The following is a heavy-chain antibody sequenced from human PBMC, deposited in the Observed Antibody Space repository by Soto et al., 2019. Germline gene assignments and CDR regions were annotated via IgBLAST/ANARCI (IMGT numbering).Heavy chain of an antibody. CDR3: ARVPIVVVPAAHLLLGGYSSGWYLDY. J-gene: IGHJ4*02. CDR1: GYTFTSYG. D-gene: IGHD2-2*01. V-gene: IGHV1-18*01. CDR2: ISAYNGNT. Sequence: ASVKVSCKASGYTFTSYGISWVRQAPGQGLEWMGWISAYNGNTNYAQKLQGRVTMTTDTSTSTAYMELRSLRSDDTAVYYCARVPIVVVPAAHLLLGGYSSGWYLDYWGQGTLVTVSS.